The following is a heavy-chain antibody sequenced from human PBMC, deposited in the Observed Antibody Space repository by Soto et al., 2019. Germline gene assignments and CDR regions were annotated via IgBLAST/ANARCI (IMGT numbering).Heavy chain of an antibody. V-gene: IGHV4-61*01. CDR3: AREKWASGSRWLDP. J-gene: IGHJ5*02. CDR1: GGSVNSGNSY. D-gene: IGHD6-19*01. CDR2: IYDSGST. Sequence: SETLSLTCTVSGGSVNSGNSYWSWIRQPPGKGLEWIGYIYDSGSTNYNPSLASRVSIAADTSKNQFSLKLSSVTSEDTAVYYCAREKWASGSRWLDPWGQGTLVTVSS.